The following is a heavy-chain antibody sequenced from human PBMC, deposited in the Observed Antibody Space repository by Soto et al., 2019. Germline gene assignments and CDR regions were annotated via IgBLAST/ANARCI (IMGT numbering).Heavy chain of an antibody. Sequence: QVHLVQSGAEVKKPGSSVKVSCAASGDIFTKYAITWVRQAPGQGLEWMGEIITMFGTTDYEPRFQGRLTITADESTGTGYMELRSLRSEDTAIYYCARRYSFAQGDGMDVWGQGTTVIVYS. V-gene: IGHV1-69*01. CDR1: GDIFTKYA. CDR2: IITMFGTT. CDR3: ARRYSFAQGDGMDV. D-gene: IGHD5-12*01. J-gene: IGHJ6*02.